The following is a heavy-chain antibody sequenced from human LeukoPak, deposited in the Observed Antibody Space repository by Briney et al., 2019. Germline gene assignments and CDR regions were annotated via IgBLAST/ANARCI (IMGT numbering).Heavy chain of an antibody. D-gene: IGHD3-22*01. V-gene: IGHV3-48*04. CDR2: ISSSSSTI. CDR3: ARNYYDSSGYYYFDY. CDR1: GFTFSSYS. Sequence: GGSLRLSCAASGFTFSSYSMNWVRQAPGKGLEWVSYISSSSSTIYYADSVKGRFTISRDNAKNSLYLQMNSLSAEDTAVYYCARNYYDSSGYYYFDYWGQGTLVTVSS. J-gene: IGHJ4*02.